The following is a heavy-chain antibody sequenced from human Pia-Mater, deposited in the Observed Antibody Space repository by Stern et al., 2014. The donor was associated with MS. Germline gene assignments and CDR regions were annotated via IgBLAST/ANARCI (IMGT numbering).Heavy chain of an antibody. Sequence: VQLVESGGGLVKPGGSLRLSCAASGFTFSDYYMSWIRQAPGKGLEWVSSISSSGSSIYYADSVKGRFTISRDNAKNSLYRQMNSLRAEDTAVYYCARSHSKWLVHDAFDIWGQGTMVSVSS. V-gene: IGHV3-11*01. CDR2: ISSSGSSI. J-gene: IGHJ3*02. CDR1: GFTFSDYY. CDR3: ARSHSKWLVHDAFDI. D-gene: IGHD6-19*01.